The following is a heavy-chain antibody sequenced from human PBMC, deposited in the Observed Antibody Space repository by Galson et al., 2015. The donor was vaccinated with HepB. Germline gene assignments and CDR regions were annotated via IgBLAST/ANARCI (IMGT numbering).Heavy chain of an antibody. CDR2: IIPILGIA. D-gene: IGHD3-16*02. V-gene: IGHV1-69*02. CDR3: AGGYSRYDYVGGSYRQHYYGMDV. CDR1: GGTFSSYT. Sequence: SVKVSCKASGGTFSSYTISWVRQAPGQGLEWMGRIIPILGIANYAQKFQGRVTITADKSTSTAYMELSSLRSEDTAVYYCAGGYSRYDYVGGSYRQHYYGMDVWGQGTTVTVSS. J-gene: IGHJ6*02.